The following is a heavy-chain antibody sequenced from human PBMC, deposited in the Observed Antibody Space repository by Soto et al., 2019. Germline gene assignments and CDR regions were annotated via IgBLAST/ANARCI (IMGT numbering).Heavy chain of an antibody. CDR1: GFTFSDSA. D-gene: IGHD3-22*01. J-gene: IGHJ4*02. Sequence: GSLRLCCAASGFTFSDSAMHWVRLASGQGLELDGRIRSKGNSYATAYAASANVRCTITRDDSKNKAKLHMYRLKTEDTAVYYCTRLPYRGANPHYYGSSDYYFDYWGQGTLVTVSS. CDR3: TRLPYRGANPHYYGSSDYYFDY. CDR2: IRSKGNSYAT. V-gene: IGHV3-73*01.